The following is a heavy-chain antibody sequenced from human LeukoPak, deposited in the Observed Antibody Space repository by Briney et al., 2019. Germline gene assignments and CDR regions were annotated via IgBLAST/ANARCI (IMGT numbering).Heavy chain of an antibody. D-gene: IGHD3-9*01. CDR3: ARGFDAHRAFDI. CDR1: DGSMSASMSPYY. V-gene: IGHV4-61*01. Sequence: SETLSLTCTVSDGSMSASMSPYYWSWIRQPPGKGLEWIGYISHSGSTNYNPSLKSRVTISLDTSKSQFSLRLTSVTAADTAVYYCARGFDAHRAFDIWGQGTVVTVSS. CDR2: ISHSGST. J-gene: IGHJ3*02.